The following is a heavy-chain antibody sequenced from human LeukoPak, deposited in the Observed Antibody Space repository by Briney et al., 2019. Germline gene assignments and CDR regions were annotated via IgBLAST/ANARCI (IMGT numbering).Heavy chain of an antibody. J-gene: IGHJ5*02. V-gene: IGHV4-39*07. CDR2: IYYSGST. D-gene: IGHD1-14*01. Sequence: SETLSLTCTVSGGSISSNSYYWGWIRQPPGKGLEWIGSIYYSGSTYYNPSLKSRATISVDTSKNQFSLKLSSVTAADTAVYYCARAGPPIWWFDPWGQGTLVTVSS. CDR3: ARAGPPIWWFDP. CDR1: GGSISSNSYY.